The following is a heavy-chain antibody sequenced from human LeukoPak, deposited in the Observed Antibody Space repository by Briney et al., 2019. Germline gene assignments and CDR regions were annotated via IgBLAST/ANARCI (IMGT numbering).Heavy chain of an antibody. CDR2: ISAYNGNT. CDR3: ARDLRAFVATKGFDY. Sequence: SVKVFCKASGYTFTSYGISWVRQAPGQGLEWMGWISAYNGNTNYAQKPQGRVTMTTDTSTSTAYMELRSLRSADTAVYYCARDLRAFVATKGFDYWGQGTLVTVSS. J-gene: IGHJ4*02. V-gene: IGHV1-18*01. D-gene: IGHD5-12*01. CDR1: GYTFTSYG.